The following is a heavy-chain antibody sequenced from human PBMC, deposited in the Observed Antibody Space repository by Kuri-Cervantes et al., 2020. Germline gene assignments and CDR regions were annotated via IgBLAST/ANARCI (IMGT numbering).Heavy chain of an antibody. J-gene: IGHJ3*02. D-gene: IGHD3-16*01. V-gene: IGHV1-18*01. Sequence: ASVKVSCKASGYTFTSYGISWVRQAPGQGLEWMGWISAYNGNTNYAQKFQGRVTMTRNTSISTAYMELSSLRSEDTALYYCAKVRRGGLDGFDIWGQGTMVTVSS. CDR1: GYTFTSYG. CDR3: AKVRRGGLDGFDI. CDR2: ISAYNGNT.